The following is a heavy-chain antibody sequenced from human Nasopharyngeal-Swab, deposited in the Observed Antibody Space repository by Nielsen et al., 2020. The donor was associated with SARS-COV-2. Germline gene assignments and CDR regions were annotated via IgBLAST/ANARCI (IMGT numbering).Heavy chain of an antibody. V-gene: IGHV4-39*01. CDR1: GGSISSSSYY. D-gene: IGHD2-15*01. J-gene: IGHJ4*02. Sequence: SETLSLTCTVSGGSISSSSYYWGWIRQPPGKGLEWIGSIYYSGSTYYNPSLKSRVTISVDTSKNQFSLKLSSVTAADTAVYYCARHVRSGVMVAAAYYFDYWGQGTLVTVSS. CDR3: ARHVRSGVMVAAAYYFDY. CDR2: IYYSGST.